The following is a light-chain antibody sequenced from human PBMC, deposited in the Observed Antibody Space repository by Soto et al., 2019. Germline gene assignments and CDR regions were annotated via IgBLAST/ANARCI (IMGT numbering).Light chain of an antibody. V-gene: IGKV3-15*01. CDR2: GAS. Sequence: VLTQPPAPRSLSPGEGATLCCTPIQRISSNLAWYQQRRGQAPRLLIYGASTRAPGIPARFSGSGSETDFTLAISSLQPEDSATYYCLQDINYPWTFGQGTKVDVK. J-gene: IGKJ1*01. CDR3: LQDINYPWT. CDR1: QRISSN.